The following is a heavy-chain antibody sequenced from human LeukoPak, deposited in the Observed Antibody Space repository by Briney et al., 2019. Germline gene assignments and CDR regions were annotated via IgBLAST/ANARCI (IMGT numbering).Heavy chain of an antibody. D-gene: IGHD1-26*01. CDR2: IKQDGSEI. CDR1: GFTFSGYW. Sequence: GGSLRLSCAASGFTFSGYWMSWVRQAPGKGPEWVANIKQDGSEIYYVDSVKGRFTISRDNAKNSLYLQMDSLRAEDTAVYYCARDKAVGPTLLDYWGQGTLVTVSS. J-gene: IGHJ4*02. CDR3: ARDKAVGPTLLDY. V-gene: IGHV3-7*01.